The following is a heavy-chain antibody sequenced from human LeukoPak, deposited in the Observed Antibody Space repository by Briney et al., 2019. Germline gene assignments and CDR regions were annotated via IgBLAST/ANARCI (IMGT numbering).Heavy chain of an antibody. CDR1: GYTFTGYY. Sequence: ASVKVSCKASGYTFTGYYMHWVRQAPGQGLEWMGWINPNSGGTNYAQKFQGRVTMTRDTSISTAYMELSRLRSDDTAVYYCSREHCSGGSCYSRLDYWGQGTLVTVSS. CDR3: SREHCSGGSCYSRLDY. V-gene: IGHV1-2*02. D-gene: IGHD2-15*01. J-gene: IGHJ4*02. CDR2: INPNSGGT.